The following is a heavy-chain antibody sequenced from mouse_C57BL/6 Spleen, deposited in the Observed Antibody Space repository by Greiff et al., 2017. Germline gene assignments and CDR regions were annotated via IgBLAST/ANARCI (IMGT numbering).Heavy chain of an antibody. CDR2: ISSGGSYT. D-gene: IGHD5-2*01. CDR3: ARRWDEYGRSWYFDV. V-gene: IGHV5-6*01. CDR1: GFTFSSYG. J-gene: IGHJ1*03. Sequence: EVQLMESGGDLVKPGGSLTLSCAASGFTFSSYGMSWVRQTPDKRLEWVATISSGGSYTYYPDSVKGRFTISRDNAKNTLYLQMCSQKPEDTAMYYGARRWDEYGRSWYFDVGGTGTSVTVSS.